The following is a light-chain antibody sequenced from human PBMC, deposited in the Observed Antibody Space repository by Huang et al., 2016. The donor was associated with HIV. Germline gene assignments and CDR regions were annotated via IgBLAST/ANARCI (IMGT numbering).Light chain of an antibody. CDR1: QGLSIY. Sequence: EIVLTQSPATLSLSPGERATLSCRASQGLSIYLAWYQQKPGQPPRLLIYDASNRATGIPDRFSGSGSGTDFTLTISSLDPEDFAVYYCQQRSNWPGLTFGGGTKVEIK. CDR2: DAS. J-gene: IGKJ4*01. CDR3: QQRSNWPGLT. V-gene: IGKV3-11*01.